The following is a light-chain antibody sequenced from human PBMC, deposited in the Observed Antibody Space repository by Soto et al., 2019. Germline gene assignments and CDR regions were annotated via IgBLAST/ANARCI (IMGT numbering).Light chain of an antibody. V-gene: IGKV1-6*01. J-gene: IGKJ2*02. CDR3: LQDYNYPRT. Sequence: AIQMTQSPSSLSASVGDRVTITCRASQGIRNDLFWYQQKPGKAPKLLIYAASNLQSGVPSRFSGSGSGTDFTLTISSLQPEDFATYYCLQDYNYPRTFGQGTKLEI. CDR1: QGIRND. CDR2: AAS.